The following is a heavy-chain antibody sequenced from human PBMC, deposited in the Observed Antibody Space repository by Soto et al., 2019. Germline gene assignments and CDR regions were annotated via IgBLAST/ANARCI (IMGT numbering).Heavy chain of an antibody. V-gene: IGHV3-23*01. Sequence: SLRLSCAASGFTFSSYAMSWVRQAPRKGLESVSAISGSGGSTYYADSVKARFTISRDNSKNTLYLQMYSLRAGDMAVYYCAKGGGRGGSFNTRVDYWGQGTRVTVSS. J-gene: IGHJ4*02. CDR1: GFTFSSYA. CDR2: ISGSGGST. D-gene: IGHD1-26*01. CDR3: AKGGGRGGSFNTRVDY.